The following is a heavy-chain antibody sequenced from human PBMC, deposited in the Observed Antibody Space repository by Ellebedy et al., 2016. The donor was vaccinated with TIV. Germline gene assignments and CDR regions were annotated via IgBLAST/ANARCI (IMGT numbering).Heavy chain of an antibody. Sequence: GGSLRLSCAASGFTFSNYAMSWVRQAPGKGLELVSAISGSGDSTYYAASVKGRFTFSRDNSKNTLYLQMNSLRAEDTAVYYCAKDQDRGAIPDAFEMWGQGTMVTVSS. V-gene: IGHV3-23*01. D-gene: IGHD3-10*01. CDR1: GFTFSNYA. J-gene: IGHJ3*02. CDR3: AKDQDRGAIPDAFEM. CDR2: ISGSGDST.